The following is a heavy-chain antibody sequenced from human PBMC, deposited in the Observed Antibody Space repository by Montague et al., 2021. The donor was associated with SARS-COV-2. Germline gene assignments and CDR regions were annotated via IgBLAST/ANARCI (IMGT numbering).Heavy chain of an antibody. CDR3: VAEWLAIYYFDF. CDR1: GGSISSSNYY. CDR2: LFYSGSS. Sequence: SETLSLTCTVAGGSISSSNYYRGWIRQPPGKGLEWIGSLFYSGSSFYXPSLKSRVTISVDTSKNQFSLRLSSVTAADTAVYYCVAEWLAIYYFDFWGQGTLVTVSS. J-gene: IGHJ4*02. V-gene: IGHV4-39*01. D-gene: IGHD6-19*01.